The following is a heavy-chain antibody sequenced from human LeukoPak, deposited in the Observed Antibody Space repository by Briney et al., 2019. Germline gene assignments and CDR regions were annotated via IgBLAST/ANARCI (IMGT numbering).Heavy chain of an antibody. J-gene: IGHJ4*02. CDR3: ARELSGGNSGTKAFDY. D-gene: IGHD4-23*01. CDR1: GGSFSGYY. Sequence: SETLSLTCAVYGGSFSGYYWSWIRQPPGKGLEWIGEINHSGSTNYNPSLKSRVTISVDTSKNQFSLKLSSVTAADTAVYYCARELSGGNSGTKAFDYWGQGTLVTVSS. V-gene: IGHV4-34*01. CDR2: INHSGST.